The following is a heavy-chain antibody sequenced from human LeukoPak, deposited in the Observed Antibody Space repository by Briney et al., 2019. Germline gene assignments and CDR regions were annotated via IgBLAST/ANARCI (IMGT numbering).Heavy chain of an antibody. CDR1: GFTVSSNY. J-gene: IGHJ4*02. V-gene: IGHV4-59*08. CDR3: ARHDALVTTRPFDY. Sequence: PGGSLRLSCAASGFTVSSNYMSWVRQPPGKGLEWIGYIYYSGSTNYNPSLKSRVTISLDTPKNQFSLKLSSVTAADTAVYYCARHDALVTTRPFDYWGQGALVTVSS. CDR2: IYYSGST. D-gene: IGHD4-17*01.